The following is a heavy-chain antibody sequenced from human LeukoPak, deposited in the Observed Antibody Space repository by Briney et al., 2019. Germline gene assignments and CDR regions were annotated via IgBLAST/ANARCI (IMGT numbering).Heavy chain of an antibody. Sequence: PGGSLRLSCAASGFTFSDHAMGWVRQAPGKGLEWVSSISGSGDSPNSADSVKGRFSISRDNSKSTLYLQMNSLRVEDTAVYYCTKGPPDNSNWYKRTEGWGQGTLVIVSS. CDR2: ISGSGDSP. D-gene: IGHD6-13*01. V-gene: IGHV3-23*01. CDR3: TKGPPDNSNWYKRTEG. CDR1: GFTFSDHA. J-gene: IGHJ4*02.